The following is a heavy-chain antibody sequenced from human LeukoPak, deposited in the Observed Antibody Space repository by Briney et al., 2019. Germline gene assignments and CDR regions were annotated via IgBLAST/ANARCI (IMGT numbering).Heavy chain of an antibody. CDR3: ARSEGVHPLAAAGTGYAFDI. J-gene: IGHJ3*02. V-gene: IGHV4-4*07. Sequence: SETLSLTCTVSGGSISSYYWSWIRQPAGKGLEWIGRIYTSGSTNYNPSLKSRVTMSVDTSKNQFSLKLSSVTAADTAVYYCARSEGVHPLAAAGTGYAFDIWGQGTMVTVFS. D-gene: IGHD6-13*01. CDR1: GGSISSYY. CDR2: IYTSGST.